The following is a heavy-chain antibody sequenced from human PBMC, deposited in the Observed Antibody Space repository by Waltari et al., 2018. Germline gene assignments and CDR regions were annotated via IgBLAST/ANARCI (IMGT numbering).Heavy chain of an antibody. D-gene: IGHD3-22*01. Sequence: EVQLLESGGGLVQPGGSLRLSCAASGFTFSGYAMSWLRQAPGKGLEWVSAISGRGRRTYYADSVKGRFTISRDNSKNTLYLQMNSLRAEDTAVYYCAKDTYYYDSDNYPYFDYWGQGTLVTVSS. CDR1: GFTFSGYA. CDR3: AKDTYYYDSDNYPYFDY. J-gene: IGHJ4*02. V-gene: IGHV3-23*01. CDR2: ISGRGRRT.